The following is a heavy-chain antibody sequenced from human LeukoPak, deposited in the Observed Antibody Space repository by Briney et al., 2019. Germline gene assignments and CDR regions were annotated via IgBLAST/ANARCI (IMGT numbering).Heavy chain of an antibody. D-gene: IGHD3-9*01. CDR1: GGSISSGDYS. V-gene: IGHV4-30-4*01. Sequence: SETLSLTCTVSGGSISSGDYSWSWIRQPPGKGLEWIGYIYYSGSTYYNPSLKSRVTISVDTSKNQFSLKLSSVTAADTAVYHCAAELNDILTGFGYWGQGTLVTVSS. CDR3: AAELNDILTGFGY. J-gene: IGHJ4*02. CDR2: IYYSGST.